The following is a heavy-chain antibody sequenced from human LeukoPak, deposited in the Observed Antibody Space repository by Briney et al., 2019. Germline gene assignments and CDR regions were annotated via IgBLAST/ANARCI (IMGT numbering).Heavy chain of an antibody. Sequence: PGRSLRLSCAASGFTFSSYAMHWVRQAPGKGLEWVAIISYDGSNKYYAGSVKGRFTISRDNSRNTVYLQVNSLRAEDTAVYYCARDRRDYLFDYWGQGTLVTVSS. V-gene: IGHV3-30-3*01. CDR2: ISYDGSNK. CDR1: GFTFSSYA. CDR3: ARDRRDYLFDY. D-gene: IGHD4-17*01. J-gene: IGHJ4*02.